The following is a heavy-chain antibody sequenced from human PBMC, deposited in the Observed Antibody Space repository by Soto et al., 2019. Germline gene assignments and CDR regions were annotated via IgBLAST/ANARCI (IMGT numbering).Heavy chain of an antibody. CDR2: MNPNSGNT. V-gene: IGHV1-8*01. CDR1: GYTFTSYD. Sequence: QVQLVQSGAEVKKPGASVKVSCKASGYTFTSYDINWVRQATGQGLGWMGWMNPNSGNTGYAQKFQGRVTMTRNTSISTAYMELSSLRSEDTAVYYCARVERGYDFWSGFHYYYGMDVWGQGTTVTVSS. CDR3: ARVERGYDFWSGFHYYYGMDV. J-gene: IGHJ6*02. D-gene: IGHD3-3*01.